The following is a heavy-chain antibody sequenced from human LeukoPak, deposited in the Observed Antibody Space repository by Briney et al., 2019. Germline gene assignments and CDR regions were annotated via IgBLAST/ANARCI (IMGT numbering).Heavy chain of an antibody. J-gene: IGHJ4*02. CDR2: INPTGGST. CDR3: ARVARSAAHVVSTSRRSHSGY. Sequence: APVKPSYSPSGYTFSSYYMLGVRQAPGQGLEWMRIINPTGGSTSYAQKFQGRVSMTRDTSTSTVYMELSSLRSEDTAVYYCARVARSAAHVVSTSRRSHSGYWGQGTLVTVSS. V-gene: IGHV1-46*01. D-gene: IGHD5/OR15-5a*01. CDR1: GYTFSSYY.